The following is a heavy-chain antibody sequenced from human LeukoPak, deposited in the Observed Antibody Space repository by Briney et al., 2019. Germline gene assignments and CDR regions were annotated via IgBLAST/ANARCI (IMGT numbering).Heavy chain of an antibody. CDR1: GLTFSNAW. V-gene: IGHV3-23*01. Sequence: PGGSLRLSCAASGLTFSNAWMSWVRQAPGKGLEWVSAISGSGGSTYYADSVKGRFTISRDNSKNTLYLQMNSLRAEDTAVYYCAKVLGYCSSTSCSNYYGMDVWGQGTTVTVSS. CDR3: AKVLGYCSSTSCSNYYGMDV. J-gene: IGHJ6*02. D-gene: IGHD2-2*01. CDR2: ISGSGGST.